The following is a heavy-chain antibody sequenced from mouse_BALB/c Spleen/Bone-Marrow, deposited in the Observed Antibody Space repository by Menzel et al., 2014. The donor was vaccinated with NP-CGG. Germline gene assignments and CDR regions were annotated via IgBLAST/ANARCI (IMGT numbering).Heavy chain of an antibody. CDR2: INPSNGRS. J-gene: IGHJ4*01. Sequence: VQLQQSGAELVKPGASVKLSCKASGYTFTSHWMHWVKQRPGQGLEWIGEINPSNGRSNYNEKFKSKATLTVDKSSSTAYMQHSTLTSEESAVYYCARRGNYGAMDYWGQGTSVTVSS. V-gene: IGHV1S81*02. D-gene: IGHD2-1*01. CDR3: ARRGNYGAMDY. CDR1: GYTFTSHW.